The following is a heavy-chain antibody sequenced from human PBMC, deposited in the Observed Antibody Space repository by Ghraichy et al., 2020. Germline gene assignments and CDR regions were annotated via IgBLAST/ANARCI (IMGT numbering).Heavy chain of an antibody. V-gene: IGHV1-24*01. J-gene: IGHJ4*02. D-gene: IGHD4-17*01. CDR3: ATYNSPVTPFDY. CDR1: GYTLTELS. CDR2: FDPEDGET. Sequence: ASVKVSCKVSGYTLTELSMHWVRQAPGKGLEWMGGFDPEDGETIYAQKFQGRVTMTEDTSTDTAYMELSSLRSEDTAVYYCATYNSPVTPFDYWGQGTLVTVSS.